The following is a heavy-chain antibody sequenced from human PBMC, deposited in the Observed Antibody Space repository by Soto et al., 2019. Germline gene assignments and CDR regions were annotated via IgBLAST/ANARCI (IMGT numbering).Heavy chain of an antibody. CDR1: GFSLSNAGLG. CDR2: IFSNDEK. Sequence: QVTVKESGPVLVKPTETLTLTCTVSGFSLSNAGLGVSWIRQPPGKALEWLAHIFSNDEKSYSTSLKSRLTISKDTSTRQVVLTMTNMDPVDTATYYCASTYSTSWYWFDPWGPGTLVTVSS. V-gene: IGHV2-26*04. D-gene: IGHD6-13*01. CDR3: ASTYSTSWYWFDP. J-gene: IGHJ5*02.